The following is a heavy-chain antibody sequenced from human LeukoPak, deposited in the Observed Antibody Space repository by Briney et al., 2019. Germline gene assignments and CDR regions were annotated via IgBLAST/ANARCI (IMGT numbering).Heavy chain of an antibody. D-gene: IGHD7-27*01. CDR2: ISYDGSNK. CDR3: ARASGDAYYYYHMDV. CDR1: GFTFSSYA. Sequence: PGGSLRLSCAASGFTFSSYAMHWVRQAPGKGLEWVAVISYDGSNKYYADSVKGRFTISRDNSKNTLYLQMNSLRAEDTAVYYCARASGDAYYYYHMDVWGKGTTVTVSS. J-gene: IGHJ6*03. V-gene: IGHV3-30*01.